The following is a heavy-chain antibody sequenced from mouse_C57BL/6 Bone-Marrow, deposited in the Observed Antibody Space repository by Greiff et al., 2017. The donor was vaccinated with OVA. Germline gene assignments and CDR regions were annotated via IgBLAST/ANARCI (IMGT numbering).Heavy chain of an antibody. Sequence: QVQLQQPGAELVMPGASVKLSCKASGYTFTSYWMHWVKQRPGQGLEWIGEIDPSDSYTNYNQKFKGKSTLTVDKSSSTAYMQLSSLTSEDSAVYYGAREVTTGLTYFDYWGQGTTLTVSS. V-gene: IGHV1-69*01. CDR3: AREVTTGLTYFDY. D-gene: IGHD2-2*01. J-gene: IGHJ2*01. CDR2: IDPSDSYT. CDR1: GYTFTSYW.